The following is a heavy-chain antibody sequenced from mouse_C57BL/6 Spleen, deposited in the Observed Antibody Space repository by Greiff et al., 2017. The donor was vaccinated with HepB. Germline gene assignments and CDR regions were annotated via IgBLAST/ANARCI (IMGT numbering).Heavy chain of an antibody. D-gene: IGHD1-1*01. V-gene: IGHV1-64*01. CDR2: IHPNSGST. J-gene: IGHJ4*01. CDR1: GYTFTSYW. Sequence: QVQLQQPGAELVKPGASVKLSCKASGYTFTSYWMHWVKQRPGQGLEWIGMIHPNSGSTNYNEKFKSKATLTVDKSSSTAYMQLSSLTSEDSAVYYCARRDYYGSPMDYWGQGTSVTVSS. CDR3: ARRDYYGSPMDY.